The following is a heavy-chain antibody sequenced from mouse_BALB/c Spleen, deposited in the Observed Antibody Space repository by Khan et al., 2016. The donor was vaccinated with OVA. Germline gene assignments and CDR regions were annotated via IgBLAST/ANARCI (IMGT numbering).Heavy chain of an antibody. V-gene: IGHV1S136*01. D-gene: IGHD1-1*01. CDR3: ATQGSTYTWVAY. CDR2: IYPFTDDS. Sequence: VQLQQSGPELLKPGASVKMSCKASGYTFTSYVMHWVKQKPGQGLEWIGYIYPFTDDSQYSEKFKGKATLTSDTYSTTAYMELSSLTSEDSAVYYCATQGSTYTWVAYWCQRTLVTFSA. CDR1: GYTFTSYV. J-gene: IGHJ3*01.